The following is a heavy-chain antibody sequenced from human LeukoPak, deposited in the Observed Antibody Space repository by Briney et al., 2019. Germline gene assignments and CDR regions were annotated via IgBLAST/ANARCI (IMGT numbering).Heavy chain of an antibody. V-gene: IGHV3-21*01. Sequence: GGSLRLSCAASGFTVSSNYMSWVRQAPGKGLEWVSSISSSSSYIYYADSVKGRFTISRDNAKNSLYLQMNSQRAEDTAVYYCARDTDRAFDYWGQGTLVTVSS. D-gene: IGHD3-22*01. CDR3: ARDTDRAFDY. CDR1: GFTVSSNY. CDR2: ISSSSSYI. J-gene: IGHJ4*02.